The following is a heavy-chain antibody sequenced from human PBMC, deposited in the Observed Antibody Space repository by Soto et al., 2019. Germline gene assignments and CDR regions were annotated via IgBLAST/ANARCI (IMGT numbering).Heavy chain of an antibody. V-gene: IGHV1-69*12. J-gene: IGHJ6*02. Sequence: QVQLVQSGAEVKKPGSSVKVSCKASGGTFSSYAISWVRQAPGQGLEWMGGIIPIFGTANYAQKFQGRVTITADESTRAAYMELNRLISEDTGVYYCASGSNEGAFWSGSYYYGRDVWGQGTTVTGSS. D-gene: IGHD3-3*01. CDR3: ASGSNEGAFWSGSYYYGRDV. CDR1: GGTFSSYA. CDR2: IIPIFGTA.